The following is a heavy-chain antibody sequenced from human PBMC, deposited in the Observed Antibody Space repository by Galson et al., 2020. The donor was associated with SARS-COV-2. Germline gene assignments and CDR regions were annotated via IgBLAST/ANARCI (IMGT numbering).Heavy chain of an antibody. D-gene: IGHD2-15*01. CDR1: GGSFSGYY. J-gene: IGHJ6*03. V-gene: IGHV4-34*01. CDR2: INHSGST. CDR3: ARGYRIDNYYYYYYMDV. Sequence: SETLSLTCAVYGGSFSGYYWSWIRQPPGKGLEWIGEINHSGSTNYNPSIKSRVTISVDTSKNQFSLKLSSVTAADTAVYYCARGYRIDNYYYYYYMDVWGKGTTVTVSS.